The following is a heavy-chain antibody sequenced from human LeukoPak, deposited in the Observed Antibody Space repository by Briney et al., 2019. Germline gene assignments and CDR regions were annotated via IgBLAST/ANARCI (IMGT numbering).Heavy chain of an antibody. CDR3: ARASMVRGVIILGY. J-gene: IGHJ4*02. D-gene: IGHD3-10*01. V-gene: IGHV1-2*02. CDR2: INPNSGGT. CDR1: GYTFTSYY. Sequence: ASVKVSCKASGYTFTSYYMHWVRQAPGQGLEWMGWINPNSGGTNYAQKFQGRVTMTRDTSISTAYMELSRLRSDDTAVYYCARASMVRGVIILGYWGQGTLVTVSS.